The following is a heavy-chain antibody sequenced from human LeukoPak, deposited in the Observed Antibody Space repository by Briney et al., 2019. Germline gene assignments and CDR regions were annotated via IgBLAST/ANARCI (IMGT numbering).Heavy chain of an antibody. J-gene: IGHJ4*02. CDR3: ARDGGYSGYGADC. Sequence: GGSLRLSCAASGFTFSSYGMHWVRQAPGKGLEWVAVIWYDGSNKYYADSVKGRFTISRDNSKNSLFLQMNSLRAGDTAVYYCARDGGYSGYGADCWGQGTLVTVSS. V-gene: IGHV3-33*01. D-gene: IGHD5-12*01. CDR2: IWYDGSNK. CDR1: GFTFSSYG.